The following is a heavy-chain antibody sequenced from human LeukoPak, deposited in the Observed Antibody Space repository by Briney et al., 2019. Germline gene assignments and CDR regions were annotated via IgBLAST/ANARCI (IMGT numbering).Heavy chain of an antibody. J-gene: IGHJ5*02. V-gene: IGHV1-18*01. CDR1: GYTFTSYG. CDR3: ARWGVVVVPAAPELNWFDP. CDR2: ISAYNGNT. D-gene: IGHD2-2*01. Sequence: ASVKVSCTASGYTFTSYGISWVRQAPGQGLEWMGWISAYNGNTNYAQKLQGGVTMTTDTSTSTAYMELRSLRSDDTAVYYCARWGVVVVPAAPELNWFDPWGQGTLVTVSS.